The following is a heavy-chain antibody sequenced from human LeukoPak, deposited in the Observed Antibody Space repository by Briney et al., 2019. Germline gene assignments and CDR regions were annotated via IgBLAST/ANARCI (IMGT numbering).Heavy chain of an antibody. CDR3: ARKIGGAVAGNWYFDL. D-gene: IGHD6-19*01. CDR1: GFTFSTYG. J-gene: IGHJ2*01. Sequence: GGSLRLSCTASGFTFSTYGMHWVRQAPGKGLEWVAVISYDGSNKYYADSVKGRFTISRDNSKNTLYLQMNSLRAEDTAVYYCARKIGGAVAGNWYFDLWGRGTLVIVSS. V-gene: IGHV3-30*19. CDR2: ISYDGSNK.